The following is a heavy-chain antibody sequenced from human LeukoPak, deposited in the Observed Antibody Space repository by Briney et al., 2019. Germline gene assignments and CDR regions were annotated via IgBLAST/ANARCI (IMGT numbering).Heavy chain of an antibody. V-gene: IGHV3-9*03. D-gene: IGHD2-8*02. CDR3: VKDTSGAWQYLQY. CDR1: GFTFSNYA. Sequence: GGSLRLSCAAFGFTFSNYAMHWVRQAPGKGLEWVSNISWNSPNMTYADSVKDRFTISRDNAKNSLYLQMNSLRPEDMALYYCVKDTSGAWQYLQYWGHGTVVTVSS. J-gene: IGHJ1*01. CDR2: ISWNSPNM.